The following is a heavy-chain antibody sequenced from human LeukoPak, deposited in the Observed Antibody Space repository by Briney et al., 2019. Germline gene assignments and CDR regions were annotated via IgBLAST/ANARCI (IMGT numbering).Heavy chain of an antibody. CDR1: GFTSSGYG. V-gene: IGHV3-30*18. J-gene: IGHJ4*02. CDR2: ISYDGSNK. D-gene: IGHD4-17*01. Sequence: GGSLRLSCAASGFTSSGYGMHWVRQAPGKGLEWVAVISYDGSNKYYADSVKGRFTISRDNSKNTLYLQMNSLRAEDTAVYYCAKDLSYGDYGAFFDYWGQGTLVTVSS. CDR3: AKDLSYGDYGAFFDY.